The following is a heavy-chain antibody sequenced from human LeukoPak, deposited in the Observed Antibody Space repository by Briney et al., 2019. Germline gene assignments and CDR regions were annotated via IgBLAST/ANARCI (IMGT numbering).Heavy chain of an antibody. J-gene: IGHJ5*02. Sequence: SETLSLTCIVSGGSISNSNYYWGWIRQPPGKGLEWIGSIYYSGRTYYNPSLKSRVTISVDTSKNQSSLKLNSVTATDTAVYYCAKRLNYWFDPWGQGTLVTVSS. CDR3: AKRLNYWFDP. V-gene: IGHV4-39*01. CDR1: GGSISNSNYY. D-gene: IGHD5-24*01. CDR2: IYYSGRT.